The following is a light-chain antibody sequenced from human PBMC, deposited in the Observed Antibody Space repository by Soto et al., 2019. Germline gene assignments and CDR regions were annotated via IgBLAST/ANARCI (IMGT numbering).Light chain of an antibody. Sequence: EMVVTQSPGTLSLSPGERATLSCRASQSVSSSYLAWYQQNPGQPPRLLIYAASSRATGIPDRFSGSGSGTDFTLTISRLEPEDFAVYHCQQYGSRPITFGQGTRLEIK. CDR3: QQYGSRPIT. CDR2: AAS. V-gene: IGKV3-20*01. CDR1: QSVSSSY. J-gene: IGKJ5*01.